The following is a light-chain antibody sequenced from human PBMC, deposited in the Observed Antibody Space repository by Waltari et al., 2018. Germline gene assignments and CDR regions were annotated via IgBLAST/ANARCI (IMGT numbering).Light chain of an antibody. CDR3: SSYRSTSTPYV. CDR2: EVN. Sequence: QSALTQPASVSGSPGKSIPTTCPRAAIDCGRYECVPWYQQYPGKAPKLMIYEVNNRPTGFSSRFSGSKSGNTASLTISGLQPEDEGDYYCSSYRSTSTPYVFGTGTKVTVL. CDR1: AIDCGRYEC. V-gene: IGLV2-14*01. J-gene: IGLJ1*01.